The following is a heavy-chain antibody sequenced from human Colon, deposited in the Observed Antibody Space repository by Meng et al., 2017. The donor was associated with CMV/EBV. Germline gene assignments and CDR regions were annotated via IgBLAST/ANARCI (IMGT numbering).Heavy chain of an antibody. Sequence: SETLSLTCTVSDYSISSGYYWGWIRQPPGKGLEWIGSMYHSGSTFYNPSLKSRAFISVDTSKNQLSLKLDSVTATDTAVYYCAKIGKVATSGWPPDSWGQGTLVTVSS. V-gene: IGHV4-38-2*02. D-gene: IGHD6-19*01. J-gene: IGHJ4*02. CDR2: MYHSGST. CDR3: AKIGKVATSGWPPDS. CDR1: DYSISSGYY.